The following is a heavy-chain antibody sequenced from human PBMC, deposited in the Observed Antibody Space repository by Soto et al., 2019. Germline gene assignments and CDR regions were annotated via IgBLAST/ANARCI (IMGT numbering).Heavy chain of an antibody. V-gene: IGHV4-39*01. CDR2: IYSSGST. CDR3: VRHRSSREIPFDT. D-gene: IGHD2-21*01. Sequence: SETLSLTCTVSGDSISGTSFYWGWIRQSSGKGLEWIASIYSSGSTFYNLSLKSRLSLSVDTSKNQFSLRLQSVTPADSAVYYWVRHRSSREIPFDTWGQGTLVTVSS. J-gene: IGHJ4*02. CDR1: GDSISGTSFY.